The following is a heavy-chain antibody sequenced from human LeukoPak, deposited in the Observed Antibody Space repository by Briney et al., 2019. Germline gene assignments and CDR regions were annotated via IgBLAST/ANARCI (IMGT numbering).Heavy chain of an antibody. CDR3: ARGKTYYYYMDV. CDR2: IIPIFGTA. J-gene: IGHJ6*03. Sequence: PVKVSCKASGGTFSSYAISWVRQAPGQGLEWMGRIIPIFGTANYAQKFQGRVTITTDESTSTAYMELSSLRSEDTAVYYCARGKTYYYYMDVWGKGTTVTVSS. V-gene: IGHV1-69*05. CDR1: GGTFSSYA.